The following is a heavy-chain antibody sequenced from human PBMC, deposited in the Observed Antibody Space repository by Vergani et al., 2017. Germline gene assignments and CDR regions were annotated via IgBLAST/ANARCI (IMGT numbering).Heavy chain of an antibody. D-gene: IGHD5-12*01. V-gene: IGHV3-33*01. CDR1: GLTFNQYG. CDR2: TWYDGNNK. CDR3: AGGLRLLYSRFDP. Sequence: QVQLVESGGGVVQPGRSLRLSCAASGLTFNQYGMHWVRQAPGKGLEWVAVTWYDGNNKQYADSVKGRFTISRDNYKSTMYLQMNSLRDEDTGVYYCAGGLRLLYSRFDPWGKGTLVTVSS. J-gene: IGHJ5*02.